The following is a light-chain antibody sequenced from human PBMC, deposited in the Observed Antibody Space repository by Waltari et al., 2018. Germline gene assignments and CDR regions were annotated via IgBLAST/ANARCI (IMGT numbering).Light chain of an antibody. V-gene: IGKV1-8*01. CDR1: QVIRIY. Sequence: AIRMTQSPSSLSASTGDRVTITFRASQVIRIYLAWYQQKPGKEPKLLIYAATTLQTGVPSRFRGSGSGTDFTLTIRCLQSEDFATYYCQQYYSYPPWTFGQWTKVEIK. CDR2: AAT. J-gene: IGKJ1*01. CDR3: QQYYSYPPWT.